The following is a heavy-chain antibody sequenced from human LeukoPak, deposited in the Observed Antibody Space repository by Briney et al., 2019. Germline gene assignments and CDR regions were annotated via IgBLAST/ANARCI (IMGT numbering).Heavy chain of an antibody. D-gene: IGHD1-26*01. CDR3: AKDRIVGATFYYYYGMDV. J-gene: IGHJ6*02. CDR1: GFTFSSYA. Sequence: GGSLRLSCAASGFTFSSYAMSWVRQAPGKGLEWVSAISGSGGSTHYADSVKGRFTISRDNSKNTLYLQMNSLRAEDTAVYYCAKDRIVGATFYYYYGMDVWGQGTTVTVSS. V-gene: IGHV3-23*01. CDR2: ISGSGGST.